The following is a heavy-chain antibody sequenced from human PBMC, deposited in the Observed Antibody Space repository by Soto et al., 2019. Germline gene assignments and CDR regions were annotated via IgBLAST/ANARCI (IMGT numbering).Heavy chain of an antibody. CDR3: ARLGDHALYYYYGMDV. J-gene: IGHJ6*02. CDR1: GYSFTSYW. CDR2: IYPGDSDT. Sequence: PGESLKISCKGSGYSFTSYWIGWVLQMPGKGLEWMGIIYPGDSDTRYSPSFQGQDTISADKSISTAYLQWSSLKASDTATYYCARLGDHALYYYYGMDVWGQGTTVTVSS. D-gene: IGHD2-21*02. V-gene: IGHV5-51*01.